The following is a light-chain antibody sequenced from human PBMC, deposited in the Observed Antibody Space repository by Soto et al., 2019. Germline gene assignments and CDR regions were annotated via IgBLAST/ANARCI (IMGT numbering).Light chain of an antibody. CDR3: QKYNKAPWK. J-gene: IGKJ1*01. V-gene: IGKV1-27*01. Sequence: DIQMTQSPSSLSASVGDRVTITCRASQGIEGFLAWYQQKPGTAPKLLVYGTSTLQVGVPSRFSGSGWGTDFTLTISSVQPEDVATYYCQKYNKAPWKFGQGTKVDI. CDR1: QGIEGF. CDR2: GTS.